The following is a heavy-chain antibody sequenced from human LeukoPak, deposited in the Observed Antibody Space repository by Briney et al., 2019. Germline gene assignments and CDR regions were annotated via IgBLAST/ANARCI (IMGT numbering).Heavy chain of an antibody. J-gene: IGHJ4*02. CDR3: ARVRWLQWTFDY. D-gene: IGHD6-19*01. CDR1: GYTFTSYY. Sequence: ASVKVSCKASGYTFTSYYMHWVRQAPGQGLEWMGIINPSGGSTSYAQKFQGRVTMTRDMSTSTVYMELSSLRSEDTAVYYCARVRWLQWTFDYWGQGTLVTVSS. CDR2: INPSGGST. V-gene: IGHV1-46*01.